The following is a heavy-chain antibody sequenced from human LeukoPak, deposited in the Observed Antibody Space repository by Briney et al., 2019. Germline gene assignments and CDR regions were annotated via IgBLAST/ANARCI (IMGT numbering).Heavy chain of an antibody. Sequence: PSETLSLTCTVSGVSLSSSTYYWGWIRQPPEKGLEWIASISYSRTTYYNPSLKSRVTISIDTSKNQFSLKLSSVTAADTAVYYCARVRRYSSRPDAFDIWGRGTMVTVSS. CDR1: GVSLSSSTYY. J-gene: IGHJ3*02. V-gene: IGHV4-39*07. D-gene: IGHD6-13*01. CDR3: ARVRRYSSRPDAFDI. CDR2: ISYSRTT.